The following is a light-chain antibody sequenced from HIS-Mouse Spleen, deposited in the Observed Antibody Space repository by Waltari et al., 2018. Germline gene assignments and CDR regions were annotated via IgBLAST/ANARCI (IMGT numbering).Light chain of an antibody. CDR3: AAWDDSLSGPV. Sequence: QSVLTQPPSASGTPGQRVTISCSGSSSNLGSNYVYWYQQPPGTAPKLLIYRNKQRPSGVPDRFSGSKSGTSASLAISGLRSEDEADYYCAAWDDSLSGPVFGGGTKLTVL. CDR2: RNK. V-gene: IGLV1-47*01. J-gene: IGLJ3*02. CDR1: SSNLGSNY.